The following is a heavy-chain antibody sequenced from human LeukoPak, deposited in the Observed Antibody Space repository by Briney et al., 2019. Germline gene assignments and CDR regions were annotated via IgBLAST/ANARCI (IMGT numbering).Heavy chain of an antibody. CDR1: GGSISSGSYY. Sequence: SETLSLTCTVSGGSISSGSYYWSWIRQPAGKGLEWIGRIYTSGSTNYNPSLKSRATISVDTSKNQFSLKLSSVTAADTAIYYCARVHVNSGYYFGDAFDIWGQGTMVTVSS. J-gene: IGHJ3*02. V-gene: IGHV4-61*02. CDR3: ARVHVNSGYYFGDAFDI. CDR2: IYTSGST. D-gene: IGHD3-22*01.